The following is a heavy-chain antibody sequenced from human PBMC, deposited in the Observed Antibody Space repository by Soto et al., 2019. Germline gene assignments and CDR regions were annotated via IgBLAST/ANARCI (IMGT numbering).Heavy chain of an antibody. Sequence: GGSLRLSCAASGFTFSSYGMHWVRQAPGKGLEWVAVIWYDGSNKYYADSVKGRFTISRDNSKNTLYLQMNSLRAEDTAVYYCARYSGKPKTFDYWGQGTLVTVSS. CDR2: IWYDGSNK. J-gene: IGHJ4*02. CDR3: ARYSGKPKTFDY. CDR1: GFTFSSYG. D-gene: IGHD6-19*01. V-gene: IGHV3-33*01.